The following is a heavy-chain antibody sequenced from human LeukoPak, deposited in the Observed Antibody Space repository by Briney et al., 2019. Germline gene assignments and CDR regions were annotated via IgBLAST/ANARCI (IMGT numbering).Heavy chain of an antibody. D-gene: IGHD3-22*01. V-gene: IGHV3-11*01. CDR2: ISSSGSTI. CDR1: GFTFSDCY. Sequence: GGSLRLSCAASGFTFSDCYMSWIRQAPGKGLEGVSYISSSGSTIYYADSVKGRFTISRDNAKNSLYLQMNSLRAEDTAVYYCARDQGYYDSSLWDYWGQGTLVTVSS. J-gene: IGHJ4*02. CDR3: ARDQGYYDSSLWDY.